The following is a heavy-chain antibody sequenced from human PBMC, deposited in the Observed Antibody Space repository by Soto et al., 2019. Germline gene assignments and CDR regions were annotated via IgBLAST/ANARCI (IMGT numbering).Heavy chain of an antibody. CDR2: IYPGDSDT. V-gene: IGHV5-51*01. CDR3: ARRVANYYDIGGDAFDI. CDR1: GYSFTSYW. D-gene: IGHD3-22*01. Sequence: PGESLKISCKGSGYSFTSYWIGWVRQMPGKGLEWMGIIYPGDSDTRYSPSFQGQVTISADKSISTAYLQWSSLKASDTAMYYCARRVANYYDIGGDAFDIWGQGTMVTVSS. J-gene: IGHJ3*02.